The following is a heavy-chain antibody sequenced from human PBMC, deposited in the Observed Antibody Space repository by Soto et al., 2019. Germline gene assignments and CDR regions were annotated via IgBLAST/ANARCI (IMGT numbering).Heavy chain of an antibody. CDR2: INHSGST. J-gene: IGHJ6*03. CDR1: GEFFGGYY. Sequence: QVQLQQWGAGLLKPSETLSLTCAVHGEFFGGYYWSWVRQSPGKGLEWIGNINHSGSTQYNPSLKTRVTISADTSKGLFSLTVASVTVADPAVYYCARGNPGYYYYYMDVWGAGATVTVSS. CDR3: ARGNPGYYYYYMDV. V-gene: IGHV4-34*01.